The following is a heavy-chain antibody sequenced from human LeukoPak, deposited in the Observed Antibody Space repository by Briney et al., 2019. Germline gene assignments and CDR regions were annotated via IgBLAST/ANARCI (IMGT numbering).Heavy chain of an antibody. J-gene: IGHJ6*03. CDR2: ISWNSGSI. CDR3: ARDSNYEYYYYYYMDV. Sequence: GGSLRLSCAASGFTFDDYAMHWVRQAPGRGLEWVSGISWNSGSIGYADSVKGRFTISRDNAKNSLYLQVNSLRAEDMALYYCARDSNYEYYYYYYMDVWGKGTTVTVSS. V-gene: IGHV3-9*03. CDR1: GFTFDDYA. D-gene: IGHD1-7*01.